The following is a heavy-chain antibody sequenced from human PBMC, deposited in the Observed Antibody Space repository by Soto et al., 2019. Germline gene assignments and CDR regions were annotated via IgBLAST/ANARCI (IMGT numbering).Heavy chain of an antibody. CDR2: ISGSGGST. CDR1: GFTFSSYA. D-gene: IGHD2-15*01. J-gene: IGHJ6*04. Sequence: EVQLLESGGGLVQPGGSLRLSCAASGFTFSSYAMSWVRQAPGKGLEWVSAISGSGGSTYYADSVKGRFTISRDNAKNTLYLQMNSLRAEDTAVYYCAKSKQGVVVAAMVDVWGKGTTVTVSS. V-gene: IGHV3-23*01. CDR3: AKSKQGVVVAAMVDV.